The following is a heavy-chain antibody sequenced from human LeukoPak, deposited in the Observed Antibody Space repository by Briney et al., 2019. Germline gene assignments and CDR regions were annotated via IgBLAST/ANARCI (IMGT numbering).Heavy chain of an antibody. CDR1: GYTFTSYG. J-gene: IGHJ4*02. V-gene: IGHV1-18*01. CDR2: ISAYNGNT. D-gene: IGHD1-14*01. CDR3: ARDILTGCFDY. Sequence: GAPVRVSCKASGYTFTSYGISWVRQAPGQGLEWMGWISAYNGNTNYAQKLQGRVTMTTDTSTSTAYMELRSLRSDDTAVYYCARDILTGCFDYWGQGTLVTVSS.